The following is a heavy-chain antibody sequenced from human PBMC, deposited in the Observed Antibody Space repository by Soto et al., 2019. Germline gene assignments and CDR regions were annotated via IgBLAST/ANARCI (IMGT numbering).Heavy chain of an antibody. Sequence: GGSLRLSCAASGFTFSGSAMHWVRQASGKGLEWVGRIRSKANSYATAYAASVKGRFTISRDDSKNTAYLQMNSLKTEDTAVYYCTRRGSTSSPKDYWGQGTLVTVSS. J-gene: IGHJ4*02. D-gene: IGHD2-2*01. CDR1: GFTFSGSA. V-gene: IGHV3-73*01. CDR3: TRRGSTSSPKDY. CDR2: IRSKANSYAT.